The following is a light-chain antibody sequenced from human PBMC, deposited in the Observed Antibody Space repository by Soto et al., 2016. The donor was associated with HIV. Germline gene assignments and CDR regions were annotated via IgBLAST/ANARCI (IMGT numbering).Light chain of an antibody. CDR1: QSISSW. V-gene: IGKV1-5*03. CDR3: QQYNSYSGT. Sequence: DIQMTQSPSTLSASVGDRVTITCRASQSISSWLAWYQQKPRKAPKLLIYKASSLESGVPSRFSGSGSGTEFTLTISSLQPDDFATYYCQQYNSYSGTFGQGTKLEIK. J-gene: IGKJ2*01. CDR2: KAS.